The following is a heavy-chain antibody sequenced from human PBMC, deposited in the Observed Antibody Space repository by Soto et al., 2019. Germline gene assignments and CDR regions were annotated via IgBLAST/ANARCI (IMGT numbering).Heavy chain of an antibody. Sequence: GGSLRLSCAASGFTFSSYGMHWVRQAPGKGLEWVAVIWHDGSDKFYADSVKGRFTISRDNSKSTLYLQMNSLRAEDTALYYCAREDIVVVPAAIGPLGYWGQGTLVTVSS. V-gene: IGHV3-33*01. D-gene: IGHD2-2*01. CDR2: IWHDGSDK. CDR1: GFTFSSYG. CDR3: AREDIVVVPAAIGPLGY. J-gene: IGHJ4*02.